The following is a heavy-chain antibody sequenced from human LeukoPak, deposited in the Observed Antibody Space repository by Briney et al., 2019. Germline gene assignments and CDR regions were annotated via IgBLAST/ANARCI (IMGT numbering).Heavy chain of an antibody. J-gene: IGHJ4*02. CDR3: ARSSSVTIPGYYFDY. CDR2: ISAYNGNT. V-gene: IGHV1-18*01. Sequence: ASVKVSCKASGYTFTTYGISWVRQAPGQGLEWMGWISAYNGNTNYAQKLQGRVTMTTDTSTSTAYMELRSLRSDDTAVYYCARSSSVTIPGYYFDYWGQGTLVTVSS. CDR1: GYTFTTYG. D-gene: IGHD2-21*01.